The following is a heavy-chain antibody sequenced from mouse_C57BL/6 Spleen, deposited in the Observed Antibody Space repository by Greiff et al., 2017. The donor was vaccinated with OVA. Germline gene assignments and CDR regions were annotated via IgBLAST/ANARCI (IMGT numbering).Heavy chain of an antibody. Sequence: EVMLVESGGGLVKPGGSLKLSCAASGFTFSDYGMHWVRQAPEKGLEWVAYISSGSSTIYYADTVKGRFTISRDNAKNTLFLQMTSLRSEDTAMYYCARPGITTVSFDYWGQGTTLSLL. V-gene: IGHV5-17*01. D-gene: IGHD1-1*01. CDR2: ISSGSSTI. CDR3: ARPGITTVSFDY. J-gene: IGHJ2*01. CDR1: GFTFSDYG.